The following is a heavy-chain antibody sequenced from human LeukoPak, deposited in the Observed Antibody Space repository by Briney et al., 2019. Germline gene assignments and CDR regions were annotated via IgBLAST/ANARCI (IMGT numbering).Heavy chain of an antibody. CDR2: IYYSGST. CDR3: ARHPAHYCDSSGYYVFDY. Sequence: SETLSLTCTVSGGSISSSSYYWGWIRQPPGKGLEWIGSIYYSGSTYYNPSLKSRVTISVDTSKNQFSLKLSSVTAADTAVYYCARHPAHYCDSSGYYVFDYWGQGTLVTVSS. CDR1: GGSISSSSYY. V-gene: IGHV4-39*01. D-gene: IGHD3-22*01. J-gene: IGHJ4*02.